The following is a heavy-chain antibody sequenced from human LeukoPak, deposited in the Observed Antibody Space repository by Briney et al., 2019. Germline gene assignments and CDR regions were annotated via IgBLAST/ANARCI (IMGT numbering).Heavy chain of an antibody. CDR1: GFTFSSYG. J-gene: IGHJ4*02. CDR3: AKVDTAMVGPDYFDY. Sequence: GGSLRLSCAASGFTFSSYGMHWVRQAPGKGLEWVAFIRYDGSNKYYADSVKGRFTISRDNSKNTLYLQMNSLRAEDTAVYYCAKVDTAMVGPDYFDYWGQGTLVTASS. CDR2: IRYDGSNK. V-gene: IGHV3-30*02. D-gene: IGHD5-18*01.